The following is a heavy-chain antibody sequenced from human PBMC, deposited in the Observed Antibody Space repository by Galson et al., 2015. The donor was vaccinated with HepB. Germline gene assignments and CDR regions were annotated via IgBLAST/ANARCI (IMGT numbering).Heavy chain of an antibody. CDR3: ARTSSGDSYWYFDL. CDR2: ISAYNGNT. Sequence: SVKVSCKASGYTFTSYGISWVRQAPGQGLEWMGWISAYNGNTNYAQKLQGRVTMTTDTSTSTAYMELRSLRSDDTAVYYCARTSSGDSYWYFDLWGQGTLVTVSS. D-gene: IGHD4-17*01. J-gene: IGHJ2*01. V-gene: IGHV1-18*01. CDR1: GYTFTSYG.